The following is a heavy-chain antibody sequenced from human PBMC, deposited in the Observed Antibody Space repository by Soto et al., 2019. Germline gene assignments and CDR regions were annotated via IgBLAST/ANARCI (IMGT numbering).Heavy chain of an antibody. V-gene: IGHV2-26*01. CDR1: GFSLSNARMG. CDR3: ARIPEGYYYYMDV. Sequence: SGPTLVNPTETLTLTCTVSGFSLSNARMGVSWIRQPPGKALEWLAHIFSNDEKSYSTSLKSRLTISKDTSKSQVVLTMTNMDPVDTATYYCARIPEGYYYYMDVWGKGTTVTVSS. J-gene: IGHJ6*03. CDR2: IFSNDEK.